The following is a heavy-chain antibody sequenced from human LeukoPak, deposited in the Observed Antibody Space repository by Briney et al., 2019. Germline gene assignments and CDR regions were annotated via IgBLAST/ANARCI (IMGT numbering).Heavy chain of an antibody. CDR3: AREGYYGSGSYSVRFDP. D-gene: IGHD3-10*01. Sequence: SETLSLTCTVSGGSISSGDYYWSWIRQPPGKGLEWIGYIYYSGSTYYNPSLKSRVTISVDTSKNQFSLKLSSVTAADTAVYYRAREGYYGSGSYSVRFDPWGQGTLVTVSS. CDR2: IYYSGST. V-gene: IGHV4-30-4*01. CDR1: GGSISSGDYY. J-gene: IGHJ5*02.